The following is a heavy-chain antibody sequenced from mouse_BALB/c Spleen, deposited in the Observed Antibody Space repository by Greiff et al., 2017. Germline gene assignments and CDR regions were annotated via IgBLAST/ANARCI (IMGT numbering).Heavy chain of an antibody. CDR3: ARKLGDYAMDY. CDR1: GFTFSSFG. D-gene: IGHD4-1*01. J-gene: IGHJ4*01. V-gene: IGHV5-17*02. CDR2: ISSGSSTI. Sequence: EVQGVESGGGLVQPGGSRKLSCAASGFTFSSFGMHWVRQAPEKGLEWVAYISSGSSTIYYADTVKGRFTISRDNPKNTLFLQMTSLRSEDTAMYYCARKLGDYAMDYWGQGTSVTVSS.